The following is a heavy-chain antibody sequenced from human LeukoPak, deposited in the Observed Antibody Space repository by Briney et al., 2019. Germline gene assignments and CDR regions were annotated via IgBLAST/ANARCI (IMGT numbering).Heavy chain of an antibody. CDR2: ISSSGSTI. CDR3: ATRIQLWSLEGAFDI. D-gene: IGHD5-18*01. V-gene: IGHV3-11*04. Sequence: PGGSLRLSCAASGFTFSDYYMSWLRQAPGKGLEWVSYISSSGSTIYYADSVKGRFTISRDNAKNSLYLQMNSLRAEDTAVYYCATRIQLWSLEGAFDIWGQGTMVTVSS. CDR1: GFTFSDYY. J-gene: IGHJ3*02.